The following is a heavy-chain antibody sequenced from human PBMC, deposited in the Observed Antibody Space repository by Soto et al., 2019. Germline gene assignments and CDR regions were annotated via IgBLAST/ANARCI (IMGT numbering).Heavy chain of an antibody. V-gene: IGHV3-9*01. CDR2: INWNSDSI. D-gene: IGHD2-2*01. CDR1: GFTFSSYG. CDR3: AKGYCISTSCYFDF. J-gene: IGHJ4*02. Sequence: PGGSLRLSCAASGFTFSSYGMHWVRQAPGKGLEWISVINWNSDSIGYAESVKGRFTTSRDNAKNSLYLQMNSLRAEDTALYYCAKGYCISTSCYFDFWGQGSLVTVSS.